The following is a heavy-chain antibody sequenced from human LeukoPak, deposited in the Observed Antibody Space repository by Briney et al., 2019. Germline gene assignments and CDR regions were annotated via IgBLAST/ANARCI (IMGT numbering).Heavy chain of an antibody. J-gene: IGHJ4*02. CDR1: EFIFSSFW. V-gene: IGHV3-7*03. D-gene: IGHD3-3*01. Sequence: GGSLRLSCAASEFIFSSFWMSWVRQAPGKGLQWVANINLDGSEKFYVDSVKGRFTISRDNSKNTLYLQMNSLRAEDTAIYYCAKGDWSGTYYFDYWGQGTLVTVSS. CDR2: INLDGSEK. CDR3: AKGDWSGTYYFDY.